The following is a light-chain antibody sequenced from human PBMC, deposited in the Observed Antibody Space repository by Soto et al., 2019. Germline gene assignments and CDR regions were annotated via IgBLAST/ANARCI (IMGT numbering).Light chain of an antibody. CDR3: QQSFTAPIT. J-gene: IGKJ5*01. V-gene: IGKV1-39*01. Sequence: DIQMTQSPSSLSASVGDRVTVTCRTSQSISNHLNWYQQKPGEAPKLLIYGSSSLHYGVPSRFSGSGSGSAFTLTISSLQPEDSATYYCQQSFTAPITFGQGTRLEIK. CDR2: GSS. CDR1: QSISNH.